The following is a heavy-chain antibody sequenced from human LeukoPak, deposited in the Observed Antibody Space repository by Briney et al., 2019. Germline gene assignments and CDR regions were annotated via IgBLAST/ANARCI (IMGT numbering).Heavy chain of an antibody. D-gene: IGHD1-26*01. CDR3: ARGRSNYYGMDV. CDR2: IYYNGNT. V-gene: IGHV4-61*01. Sequence: SETLSLTCTVSGGSVSSGSYYWNWIRRPPGTGLEWIGYIYYNGNTNYSPSLKSRVTMSVDTSKNLFSLKVSSVTAADTAVYYCARGRSNYYGMDVWGQGTTVTVSS. CDR1: GGSVSSGSYY. J-gene: IGHJ6*02.